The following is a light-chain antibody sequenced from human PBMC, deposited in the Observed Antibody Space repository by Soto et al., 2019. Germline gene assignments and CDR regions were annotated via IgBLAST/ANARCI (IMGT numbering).Light chain of an antibody. J-gene: IGKJ4*01. Sequence: EIVLTQSPGTLSLSPGERATLSCRASQSLSSSYLAWYQQRPGQAPRLLIYGASSRATGIPERFSGSGSATDFTLTISRLEPEDFAVYHCQQYGNSPPPFGGGTKVEI. CDR3: QQYGNSPPP. CDR1: QSLSSSY. CDR2: GAS. V-gene: IGKV3-20*01.